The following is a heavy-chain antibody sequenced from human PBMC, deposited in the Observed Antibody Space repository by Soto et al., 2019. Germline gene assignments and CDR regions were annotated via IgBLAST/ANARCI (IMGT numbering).Heavy chain of an antibody. CDR3: AKFSIYYYGSGSYFDY. CDR2: ISGSGGST. CDR1: GFTFSSYA. V-gene: IGHV3-23*01. Sequence: GGSLRLSCAASGFTFSSYAMSWVRQAPGKGLEWVSAISGSGGSTYYADSVKGRFTISRDNSKNTLYLHMNSLRAEDTAVYYCAKFSIYYYGSGSYFDYWGQGTLVTVSS. J-gene: IGHJ4*02. D-gene: IGHD3-10*01.